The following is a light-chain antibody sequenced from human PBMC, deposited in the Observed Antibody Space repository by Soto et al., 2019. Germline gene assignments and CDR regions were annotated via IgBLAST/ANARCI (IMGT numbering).Light chain of an antibody. CDR3: SSYSSSSTLV. CDR2: EVS. CDR1: SSDVGGYNY. J-gene: IGLJ2*01. V-gene: IGLV2-14*01. Sequence: QSALTQPASVSGSPGQSITISCTGTSSDVGGYNYVSWYQQHPGKAPKLMISEVSNRPSGVSNRFSGSNSGNTASLTISGLQAEDEADYYCSSYSSSSTLVFGGGTKVTVL.